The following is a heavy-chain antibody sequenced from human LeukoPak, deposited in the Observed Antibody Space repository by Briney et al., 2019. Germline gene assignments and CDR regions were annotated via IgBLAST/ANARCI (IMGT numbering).Heavy chain of an antibody. CDR3: ARVGNEIAAAGIY. CDR2: VYHSGST. J-gene: IGHJ4*02. CDR1: GYSISSGYY. Sequence: PSETLSLTCAVSGYSISSGYYWGWIRQPPGKGLEWIGSVYHSGSTYYNPSLKSRVTISVDTSKNQFSLKLSSVTAADTAVYYCARVGNEIAAAGIYWGQGTLVTVSS. V-gene: IGHV4-38-2*01. D-gene: IGHD6-13*01.